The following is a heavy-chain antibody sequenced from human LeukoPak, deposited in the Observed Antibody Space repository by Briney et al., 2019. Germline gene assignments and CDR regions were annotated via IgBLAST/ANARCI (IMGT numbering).Heavy chain of an antibody. CDR3: ARSRTSYYDILTGLVSGAFNI. CDR1: GFTFTSSA. J-gene: IGHJ3*02. CDR2: IVVGSGNT. V-gene: IGHV1-58*01. Sequence: SMKVSCEASGFTFTSSAVQWVRQARGQRLEWIGWIVVGSGNTNYAQKFQERVTITRDMSTSTAYMELSSLRSEDTAVYYCARSRTSYYDILTGLVSGAFNIWGQGTMVTVSS. D-gene: IGHD3-9*01.